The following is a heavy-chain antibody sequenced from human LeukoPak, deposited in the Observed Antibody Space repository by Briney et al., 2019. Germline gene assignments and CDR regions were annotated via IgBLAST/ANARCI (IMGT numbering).Heavy chain of an antibody. CDR1: GYSFTAYY. V-gene: IGHV1-2*02. J-gene: IGHJ4*02. D-gene: IGHD1-14*01. Sequence: ASVKVSCKPTGYSFTAYYIYWMRQAPGQGLEWMGWINLYSGGTKYAQRFQSRVTMTRDTSISTAYMELSRLRSDDTAIYYCASWAGGNEPVASFDYWGQGTLVTVSS. CDR3: ASWAGGNEPVASFDY. CDR2: INLYSGGT.